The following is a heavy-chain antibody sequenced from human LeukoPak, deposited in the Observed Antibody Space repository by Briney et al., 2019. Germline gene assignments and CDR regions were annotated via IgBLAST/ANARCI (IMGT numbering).Heavy chain of an antibody. Sequence: SSETLSLICTVSGGAISSEVYYWSWIRQHPGKGLEWIGYIYYSGSTYSNSSLNRRLTMSVHISKNQFSLKLSSVTAADTAVYYCARGVKGLRGAFDSWGQGTMVTVSS. J-gene: IGHJ3*02. D-gene: IGHD3-10*01. V-gene: IGHV4-31*03. CDR2: IYYSGST. CDR3: ARGVKGLRGAFDS. CDR1: GGAISSEVYY.